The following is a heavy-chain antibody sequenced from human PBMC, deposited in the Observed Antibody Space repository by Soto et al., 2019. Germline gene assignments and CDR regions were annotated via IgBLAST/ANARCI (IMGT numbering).Heavy chain of an antibody. J-gene: IGHJ4*02. V-gene: IGHV1-8*01. Sequence: QVQLLQSGAALREPGASVKVSCKASGYSFTSLDINWVRQTAGQGLEWMGWMEPSTGRTGYAQKFQGRVTMTRDTSINTAYMELTTVTSDDTAVYYCARGVSAGVDYWGQGTLVTVSS. D-gene: IGHD1-26*01. CDR1: GYSFTSLD. CDR3: ARGVSAGVDY. CDR2: MEPSTGRT.